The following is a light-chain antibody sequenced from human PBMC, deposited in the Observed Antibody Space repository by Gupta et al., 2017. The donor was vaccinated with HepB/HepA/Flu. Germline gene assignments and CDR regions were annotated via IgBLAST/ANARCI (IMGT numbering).Light chain of an antibody. Sequence: VLTQSPSLLSLSPGDRATTSCRASQNVKSDFFLWYQQKPGQPPRLLIYRGSSRATATPDRFSGSGSGTDFTLAISRVVPEDFGVYYCQQYTTSPWTFGQGTRVE. J-gene: IGKJ1*01. CDR3: QQYTTSPWT. CDR1: QNVKSDF. CDR2: RGS. V-gene: IGKV3-20*01.